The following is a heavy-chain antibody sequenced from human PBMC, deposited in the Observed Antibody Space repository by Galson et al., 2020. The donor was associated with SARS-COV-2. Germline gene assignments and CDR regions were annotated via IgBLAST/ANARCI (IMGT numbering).Heavy chain of an antibody. CDR2: IRNKANSYTT. CDR1: GFTFSDHY. CDR3: TRSRGNSDWSTTYFDY. J-gene: IGHJ4*02. D-gene: IGHD3-9*01. Sequence: GSLRLSCAASGFTFSDHYMDWVRQAPGKGLEWVGRIRNKANSYTTEYAASVKGRFTISRDDSQNSLFLQVNSLKSEDTAVYCCTRSRGNSDWSTTYFDYWGQGTLVTISS. V-gene: IGHV3-72*01.